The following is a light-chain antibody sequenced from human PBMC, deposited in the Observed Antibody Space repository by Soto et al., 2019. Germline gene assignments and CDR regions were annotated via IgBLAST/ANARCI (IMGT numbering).Light chain of an antibody. CDR3: HQTYNTLYP. CDR1: QTIDNY. V-gene: IGKV1-39*01. CDR2: AAS. J-gene: IGKJ2*01. Sequence: DIQMTQSPSSLSASVGDIVTISCRTSQTIDNYLNWYQQKPGKAPQLLISAASNLQSRVPSSFSGSGSGTDFTLTISSLRLEDYATYYCHQTYNTLYPSGQRTKVEIQ.